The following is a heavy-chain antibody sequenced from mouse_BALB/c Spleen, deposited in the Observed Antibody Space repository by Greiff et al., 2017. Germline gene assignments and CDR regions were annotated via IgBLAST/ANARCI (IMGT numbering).Heavy chain of an antibody. V-gene: IGHV14-3*02. CDR1: GFNIKDTY. D-gene: IGHD2-4*01. CDR3: ARGEMITENYYAMDY. Sequence: EVQLQQSGAELVKPGASVKLSCTASGFNIKDTYMHWVQQRPEQGLEWIGRIDPANGNTKYDPKFQGKATITADTSSNTAYLQLSSLTSEDTAVYYCARGEMITENYYAMDYWGQGTPVTVSS. CDR2: IDPANGNT. J-gene: IGHJ4*01.